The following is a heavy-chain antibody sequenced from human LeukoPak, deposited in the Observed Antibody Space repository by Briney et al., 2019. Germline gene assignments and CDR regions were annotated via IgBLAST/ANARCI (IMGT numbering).Heavy chain of an antibody. J-gene: IGHJ3*02. Sequence: GGSLRLSCAASGFTSSDYYMSWIRQAPGKGLEWVSYISSSGSTIYYADSVKGRFTISRDNARNSLYLQMNSLRAEDTAVYYCARDLVSVGAFDIWGQGTMVTVSS. CDR3: ARDLVSVGAFDI. CDR1: GFTSSDYY. CDR2: ISSSGSTI. D-gene: IGHD6-13*01. V-gene: IGHV3-11*01.